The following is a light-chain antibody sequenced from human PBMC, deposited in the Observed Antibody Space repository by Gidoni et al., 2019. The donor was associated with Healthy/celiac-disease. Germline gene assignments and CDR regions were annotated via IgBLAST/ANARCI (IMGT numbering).Light chain of an antibody. Sequence: DIQMTQSPSSLSASVGDRATITCRASQSSSSYLNWYQQKPGKAPKLLIYAASSLQSGVPSRFSGSGSGTDFTLTISSLQPEDFATYYCQQSYSTPPTFXQXTKVEIK. CDR2: AAS. CDR3: QQSYSTPPT. J-gene: IGKJ1*01. V-gene: IGKV1-39*01. CDR1: QSSSSY.